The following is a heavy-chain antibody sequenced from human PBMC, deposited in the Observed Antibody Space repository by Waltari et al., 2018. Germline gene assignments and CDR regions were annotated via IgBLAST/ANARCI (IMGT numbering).Heavy chain of an antibody. CDR3: ARENAKSYYGGTEYNWFDP. J-gene: IGHJ5*02. CDR1: GDRVSSNRAP. Sequence: QVQLQQSGPGLVQPSQTLPLTCAISGDRVSSNRAPWHWIRQSPSRASSWLGRTYYRSKWYNDYAISVKSRITINPDTPKNQFSLQLNSVTPEDTAVYYCARENAKSYYGGTEYNWFDPWGQGTLVTVS. CDR2: TYYRSKWYN. V-gene: IGHV6-1*01. D-gene: IGHD1-26*01.